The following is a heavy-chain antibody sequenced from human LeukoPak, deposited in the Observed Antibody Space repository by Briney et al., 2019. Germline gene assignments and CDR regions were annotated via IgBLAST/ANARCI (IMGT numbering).Heavy chain of an antibody. J-gene: IGHJ6*02. CDR3: ARRGPAHYDILTGTYYGMDV. CDR2: IYYSGST. D-gene: IGHD3-9*01. CDR1: GGSVSSGSYY. Sequence: SETLSLTCTVSGGSVSSGSYYWSWIRQPPGKGLEWIGYIYYSGSTNYNPSLKSRVTISVDTSKNQSSLKLSSVTAADTAVYYCARRGPAHYDILTGTYYGMDVWGQGTTVTVSS. V-gene: IGHV4-61*01.